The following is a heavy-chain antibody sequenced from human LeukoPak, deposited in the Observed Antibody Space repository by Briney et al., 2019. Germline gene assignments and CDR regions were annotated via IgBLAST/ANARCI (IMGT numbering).Heavy chain of an antibody. J-gene: IGHJ5*02. CDR3: ARDRGVATTHLRWFGP. D-gene: IGHD5-12*01. CDR1: GGSISSYY. V-gene: IGHV4-59*01. CDR2: IYYSGST. Sequence: SETLSLTCTVSGGSISSYYWSWIRQPPGKGLEWIGYIYYSGSTNYNPSLKSRVTISVDTSKNQFSLKLSSVTAADTAVYYCARDRGVATTHLRWFGPWGQGTLVTVSS.